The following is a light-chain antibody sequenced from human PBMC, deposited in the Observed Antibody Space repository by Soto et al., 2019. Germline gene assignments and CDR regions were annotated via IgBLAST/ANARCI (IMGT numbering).Light chain of an antibody. CDR3: QQYSSSPLT. CDR2: GAF. V-gene: IGKV3-20*01. CDR1: QRVSSSY. Sequence: EIVLTQSPGTLSLSPGERATLSCRASQRVSSSYLAWYHQKPGQAPRLLIYGAFSRATGIPDRFSGGGSGTDFILTISSLESEDFAVYHCQQYSSSPLTFGQGTKLEIK. J-gene: IGKJ2*01.